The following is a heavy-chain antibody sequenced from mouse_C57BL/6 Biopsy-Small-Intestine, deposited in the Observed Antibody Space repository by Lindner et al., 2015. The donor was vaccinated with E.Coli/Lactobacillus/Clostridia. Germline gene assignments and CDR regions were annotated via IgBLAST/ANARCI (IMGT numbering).Heavy chain of an antibody. CDR1: GYTFSNYW. V-gene: IGHV1-63*01. CDR3: ARKGDDFFDF. J-gene: IGHJ2*01. Sequence: VQLQESGGEVVRSGTSVKMSCRASGYTFSNYWIGWTKQRPGHGPEWIGDIAPGSEYANYNEKFKGRATLTADKSSSTAYIQFSSLTSDDSAIYYCARKGDDFFDFWGHGTTLIVTS. CDR2: IAPGSEYA. D-gene: IGHD2-13*01.